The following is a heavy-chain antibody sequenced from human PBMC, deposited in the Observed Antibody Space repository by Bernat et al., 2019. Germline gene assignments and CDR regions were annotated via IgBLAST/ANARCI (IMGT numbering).Heavy chain of an antibody. CDR3: ARDHCSGGSCYLDF. D-gene: IGHD2-15*01. CDR1: GYTYTSHG. CDR2: ISTYNTNT. J-gene: IGHJ4*02. V-gene: IGHV1-18*01. Sequence: QVQLAQSGAELKKPGASVKVSCKASGYTYTSHGISWVRQASGDRLEWMGWISTYNTNTKYAEKFQDRVTISSDTSTSTADMELRSLRSDDTAIYYCARDHCSGGSCYLDFWGQGTLVTVSS.